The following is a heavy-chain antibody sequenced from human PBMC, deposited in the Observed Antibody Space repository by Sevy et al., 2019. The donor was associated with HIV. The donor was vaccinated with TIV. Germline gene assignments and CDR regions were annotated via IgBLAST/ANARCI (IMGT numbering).Heavy chain of an antibody. V-gene: IGHV3-15*01. CDR3: TTGLLVVVAATDYYFDY. CDR1: GFTFSNAW. D-gene: IGHD2-15*01. Sequence: GGSLRLSCAASGFTFSNAWMSWVRQAPGKGLEWVGRIKSKTDGGPTDYAAPVKGRFTISRDDSKNTLYLQMNSLKTEDTAVYYCTTGLLVVVAATDYYFDYWGQGTLVTVSS. CDR2: IKSKTDGGPT. J-gene: IGHJ4*02.